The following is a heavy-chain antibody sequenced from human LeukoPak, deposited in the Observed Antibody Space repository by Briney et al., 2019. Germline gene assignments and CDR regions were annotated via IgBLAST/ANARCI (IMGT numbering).Heavy chain of an antibody. Sequence: SETLSLTCAVYGGSFSGYYWSWIRQPPGKGLEWIGEINHSGSTNYNPSLKSRVTISVDTSKNQFSLKLSSVTAADTAVYYCAARADYYDSSGSFDYWGQGTLVTVSS. V-gene: IGHV4-34*01. CDR3: AARADYYDSSGSFDY. CDR1: GGSFSGYY. CDR2: INHSGST. J-gene: IGHJ4*02. D-gene: IGHD3-22*01.